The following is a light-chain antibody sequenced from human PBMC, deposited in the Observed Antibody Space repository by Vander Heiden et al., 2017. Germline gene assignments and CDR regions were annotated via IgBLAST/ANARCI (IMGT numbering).Light chain of an antibody. J-gene: IGLJ2*01. CDR3: YSYTSNYTLVV. CDR1: SSDVGGYNY. Sequence: QPPLTQLAPVPGPPDQPITISSTETSSDVGGYNYVAWYQQHPGNAPTLMIYDVIDRPSGVSNRFSGATSGNTASLTISGLQAEDEAAYYCYSYTSNYTLVVFGGGTKLTVL. V-gene: IGLV2-14*03. CDR2: DVI.